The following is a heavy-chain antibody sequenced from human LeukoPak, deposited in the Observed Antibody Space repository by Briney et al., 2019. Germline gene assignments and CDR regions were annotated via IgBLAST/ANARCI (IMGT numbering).Heavy chain of an antibody. CDR3: AYLDSSGYYYGRLRY. J-gene: IGHJ4*02. CDR1: GFTFSDHA. CDR2: ISAGGDRT. D-gene: IGHD3-22*01. Sequence: PGGSLRLSCAASGFTFSDHAMSWVRQTPGKGLESVSSISAGGDRTHYADSVRGRFTVSRDNSKNTLYLHMNSLRAEDTAVYFCAYLDSSGYYYGRLRYWGQGTPVTVSS. V-gene: IGHV3-23*01.